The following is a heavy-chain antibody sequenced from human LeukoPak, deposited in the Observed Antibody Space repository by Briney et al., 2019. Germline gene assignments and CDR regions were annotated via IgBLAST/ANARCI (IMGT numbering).Heavy chain of an antibody. CDR2: ISSSGSTI. CDR3: ARARNYDFWSGYYEYYFDY. D-gene: IGHD3-3*01. Sequence: GGSLRLSCAASGFTFSDYYMSWLRQAPGKGLEWVSYISSSGSTIYYADSVKGRFTISRDNAKNSLYLQMNSLRAEDTAVYYCARARNYDFWSGYYEYYFDYWGQGTLVTVSS. V-gene: IGHV3-11*01. CDR1: GFTFSDYY. J-gene: IGHJ4*02.